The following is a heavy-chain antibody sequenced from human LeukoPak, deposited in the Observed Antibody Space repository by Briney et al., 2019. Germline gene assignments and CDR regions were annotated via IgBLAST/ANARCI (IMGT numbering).Heavy chain of an antibody. J-gene: IGHJ6*02. D-gene: IGHD3-16*01. Sequence: PGGSLRLSCVASGFTFDDYAMYWVRLVPGKGLEWVSGISWNSDTLDYVDSVKCRFTISRDNAKNSLYLQMSNLRAEDTAVYFCARGGGLDVWGQGATVTVSS. V-gene: IGHV3-9*01. CDR2: ISWNSDTL. CDR1: GFTFDDYA. CDR3: ARGGGLDV.